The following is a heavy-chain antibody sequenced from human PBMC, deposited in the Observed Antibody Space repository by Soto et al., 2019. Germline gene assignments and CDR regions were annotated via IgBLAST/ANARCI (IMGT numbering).Heavy chain of an antibody. V-gene: IGHV3-23*01. D-gene: IGHD1-1*01. Sequence: PWGSLRFSCAASGFTFSSHAMIWVRQAPGKGLESVSSFSVSRGNRCYAESVKGRLTISRDDSKNTLYLHMNSLRGQGTYVYCCAKDPPWKVGPLAMDVWGQGTTVTVSS. J-gene: IGHJ6*02. CDR1: GFTFSSHA. CDR3: AKDPPWKVGPLAMDV. CDR2: FSVSRGNR.